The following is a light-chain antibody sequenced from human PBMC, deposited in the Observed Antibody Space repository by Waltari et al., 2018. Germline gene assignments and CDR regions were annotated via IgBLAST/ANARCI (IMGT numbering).Light chain of an antibody. Sequence: QSALTQPASVSGSPGQSITIPCTRSSSDLGGYSFVSWYQQHPGKAPKLMIYGVSHRPSVVSKRYSGSESGNTASLTISGLQPEDEADYYCSSYTSIIPPFLFGTGTKVTVL. CDR3: SSYTSIIPPFL. J-gene: IGLJ1*01. CDR2: GVS. CDR1: SSDLGGYSF. V-gene: IGLV2-14*01.